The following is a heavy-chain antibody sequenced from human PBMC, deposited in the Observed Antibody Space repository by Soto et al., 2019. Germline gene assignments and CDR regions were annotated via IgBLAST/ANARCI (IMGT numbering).Heavy chain of an antibody. J-gene: IGHJ4*02. Sequence: SVKVSCKASGGTFRIYAISWVRQAPGQGLEWMGGIIPLFGTTNYAQKFQGRVTITADDATRTASMELSSLRSEDTAIYYCATNNRASYHFDYWGQGTLVTVSS. CDR2: IIPLFGTT. D-gene: IGHD3-16*02. CDR3: ATNNRASYHFDY. V-gene: IGHV1-69*13. CDR1: GGTFRIYA.